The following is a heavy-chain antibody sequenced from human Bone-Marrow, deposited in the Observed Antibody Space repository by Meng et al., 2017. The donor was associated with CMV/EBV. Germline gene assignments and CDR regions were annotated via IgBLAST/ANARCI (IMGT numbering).Heavy chain of an antibody. V-gene: IGHV3-21*04. CDR2: ISSSSSYI. CDR3: AREMVKGGYYGMDV. D-gene: IGHD5-18*01. CDR1: GFTFSSYS. Sequence: GGSLRLSCAASGFTFSSYSMNWVRQAPGKGLEWVSSISSSSSYIYYADSVKGRFTISRDNAKNSLYLQMNSLRAEDTALYYCAREMVKGGYYGMDVWGQGTTVTVSS. J-gene: IGHJ6*02.